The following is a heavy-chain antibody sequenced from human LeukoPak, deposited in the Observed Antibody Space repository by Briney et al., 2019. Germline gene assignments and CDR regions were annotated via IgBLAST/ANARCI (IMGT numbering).Heavy chain of an antibody. J-gene: IGHJ4*02. V-gene: IGHV4-59*12. CDR1: GGSISSYY. D-gene: IGHD3-16*02. CDR2: IYYSGST. Sequence: PSETLSLTCTVSGGSISSYYWSWIRQPPGKGLEWIGYIYYSGSTNYNPSLKSRVTISVDTSKNQFSLKLSSVTAADTAVYYCARLGYVWGSYRPPDYWGQGTLVTVSS. CDR3: ARLGYVWGSYRPPDY.